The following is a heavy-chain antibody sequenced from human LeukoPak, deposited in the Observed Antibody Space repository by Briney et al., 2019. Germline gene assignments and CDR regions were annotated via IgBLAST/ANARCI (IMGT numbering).Heavy chain of an antibody. CDR1: GFTFSSYA. Sequence: GGSLRLSCAASGFTFSSYAMSWVRQAPGKGLEWVSAISGSGGSTYYADSVKGRFTISRGNSKNTLYLQMNSLRAEDTAVYYCAKGGGYGSGSYYIPIYWGQGTLVTVSS. D-gene: IGHD3-10*01. V-gene: IGHV3-23*01. CDR3: AKGGGYGSGSYYIPIY. J-gene: IGHJ4*02. CDR2: ISGSGGST.